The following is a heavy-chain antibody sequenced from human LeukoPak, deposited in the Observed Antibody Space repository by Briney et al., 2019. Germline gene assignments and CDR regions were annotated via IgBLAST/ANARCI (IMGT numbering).Heavy chain of an antibody. Sequence: SETLSLTCTVSDDSISDYYRGWIRQPPGKGLEWIGYFHNSGTSTYNPSLKSRVTISADTSKNQFSLKLNSLITADTAVYYCTRGAGWLIDYWGQGILVTVSS. V-gene: IGHV4-59*01. J-gene: IGHJ4*02. CDR3: TRGAGWLIDY. CDR1: DDSISDYY. D-gene: IGHD3-16*01. CDR2: FHNSGTS.